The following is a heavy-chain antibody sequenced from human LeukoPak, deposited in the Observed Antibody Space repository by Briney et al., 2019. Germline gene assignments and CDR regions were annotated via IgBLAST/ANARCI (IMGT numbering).Heavy chain of an antibody. J-gene: IGHJ5*02. CDR1: GYSISSGYY. CDR2: IYHSGST. CDR3: ARSGYYYGSGSYWFDP. Sequence: PSETLSLTCTVSGYSISSGYYWGWMRQPPGKGLEWIGSIYHSGSTYYNPSLKSRVTISVETSKNQFSLKLSSVTAADTAVYYCARSGYYYGSGSYWFDPWGQGTLVTVSS. V-gene: IGHV4-38-2*02. D-gene: IGHD3-10*01.